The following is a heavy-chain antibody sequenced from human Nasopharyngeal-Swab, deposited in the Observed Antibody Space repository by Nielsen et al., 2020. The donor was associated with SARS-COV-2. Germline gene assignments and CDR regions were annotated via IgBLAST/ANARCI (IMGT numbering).Heavy chain of an antibody. J-gene: IGHJ4*02. CDR1: GFTFSSYS. Sequence: ETLSLTCAASGFTFSSYSMNWVRQAPGKGLEWVSSISSSSSYIYYADSVKGRFTISRDNAKNSLYLQMNSLRAEDTAVYYCARDPGRWVREVYYWGQGTLVTVSS. CDR2: ISSSSSYI. V-gene: IGHV3-21*01. D-gene: IGHD3-10*01. CDR3: ARDPGRWVREVYY.